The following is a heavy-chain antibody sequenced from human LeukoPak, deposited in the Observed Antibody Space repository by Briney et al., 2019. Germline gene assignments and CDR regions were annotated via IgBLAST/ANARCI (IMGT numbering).Heavy chain of an antibody. J-gene: IGHJ5*02. D-gene: IGHD3-22*01. Sequence: PSETLSLTCAVYGGSFSGYYWSWIRQPPGKGLEWIGEINHSGSTNYNPSLKSRVTISVDTSKNQFSLKLSSVTAADTAVYYCARRITMIVVVKGFDPWGQGTLVTVSS. V-gene: IGHV4-34*01. CDR3: ARRITMIVVVKGFDP. CDR2: INHSGST. CDR1: GGSFSGYY.